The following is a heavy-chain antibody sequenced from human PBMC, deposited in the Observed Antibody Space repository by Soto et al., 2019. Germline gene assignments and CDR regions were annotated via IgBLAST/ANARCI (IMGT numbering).Heavy chain of an antibody. CDR2: ISAYNGNT. Sequence: ASVKVSCKASGYTFTSYGISWLRQAPGQGLEWMGWISAYNGNTNYAQKLQGRVTMTTDTSTSTAYMELKSLRSDDTAVYYCARVRQETGRITIFGVVTPNWFDPWGQGTLVTVSS. CDR3: ARVRQETGRITIFGVVTPNWFDP. CDR1: GYTFTSYG. V-gene: IGHV1-18*01. J-gene: IGHJ5*02. D-gene: IGHD3-3*01.